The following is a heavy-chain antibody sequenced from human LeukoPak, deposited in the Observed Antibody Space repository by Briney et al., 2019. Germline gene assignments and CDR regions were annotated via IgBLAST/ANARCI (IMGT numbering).Heavy chain of an antibody. CDR3: AGSDYYDSSGYYHPLDY. V-gene: IGHV4-59*01. CDR1: GGSISSYY. J-gene: IGHJ4*02. CDR2: IYYSGST. Sequence: SETLSLTCTVSGGSISSYYWSWIRQPPGKGLEWIGYIYYSGSTNYNPSLKSRVTISVDTSKNQFSLKLSSVTAADTAVYYCAGSDYYDSSGYYHPLDYWGQGTLVTVSS. D-gene: IGHD3-22*01.